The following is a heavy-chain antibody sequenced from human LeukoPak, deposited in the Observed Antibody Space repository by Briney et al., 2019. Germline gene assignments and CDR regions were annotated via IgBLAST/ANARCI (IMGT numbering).Heavy chain of an antibody. Sequence: ASVKVPCKASGYTFTSYDINWVRQATGQGLEWMGWMHPNSGNTGYAQNFQGRVTMTRNTSISTAYMELSSLRSEDTAVYYCARGGPAAATHKYFQYWGQGTLVTVSS. D-gene: IGHD2-15*01. V-gene: IGHV1-8*01. CDR3: ARGGPAAATHKYFQY. CDR1: GYTFTSYD. CDR2: MHPNSGNT. J-gene: IGHJ1*01.